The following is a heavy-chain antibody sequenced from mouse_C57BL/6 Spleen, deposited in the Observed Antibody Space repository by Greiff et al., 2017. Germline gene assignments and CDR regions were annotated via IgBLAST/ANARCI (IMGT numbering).Heavy chain of an antibody. D-gene: IGHD1-1*01. CDR3: TDYYGSSYWYFDV. CDR2: IDPETGGT. V-gene: IGHV1-15*01. J-gene: IGHJ1*03. Sequence: VQLQQSGAELVRPGASVTLSCKASGYTFTDYVMHWVKQTPVHGLEWIGAIDPETGGTAYNQKFNGKAILTADKSSSTAYMELRSLTSEDSAVYYCTDYYGSSYWYFDVWGTGTTVTVSS. CDR1: GYTFTDYV.